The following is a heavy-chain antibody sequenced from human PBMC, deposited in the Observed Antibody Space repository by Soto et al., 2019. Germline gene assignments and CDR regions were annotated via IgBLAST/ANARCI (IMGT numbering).Heavy chain of an antibody. Sequence: SETLSLTCVVSGYFIRSGYYWCWIRQPPGKGLEWIGSIYHSGSTHYNPSLKSRITISVDTSKNQFSLRLTSVTAADTAVYFCARNTTGALFDSWGQGALVTVSS. J-gene: IGHJ4*02. V-gene: IGHV4-38-2*01. D-gene: IGHD1-1*01. CDR1: GYFIRSGYY. CDR3: ARNTTGALFDS. CDR2: IYHSGST.